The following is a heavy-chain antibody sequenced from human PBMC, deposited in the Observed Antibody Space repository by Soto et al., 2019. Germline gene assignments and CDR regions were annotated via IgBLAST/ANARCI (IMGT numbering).Heavy chain of an antibody. J-gene: IGHJ6*02. CDR1: GFTFSSYG. Sequence: PGGSLRLSCAASGFTFSSYGMHWVRQAPGKGLEWVAVISYDGSNKYYADSVKGRFTISRDNSKNTLYLQMNSLRAEDTAVYYCAKPRSSVYYYGMDVWGQGTTVTVSS. CDR3: AKPRSSVYYYGMDV. V-gene: IGHV3-30*18. D-gene: IGHD6-6*01. CDR2: ISYDGSNK.